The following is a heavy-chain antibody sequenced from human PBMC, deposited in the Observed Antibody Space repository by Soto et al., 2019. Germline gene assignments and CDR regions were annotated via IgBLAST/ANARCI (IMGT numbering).Heavy chain of an antibody. CDR3: AKDTTVTTIPPY. J-gene: IGHJ4*02. Sequence: GGSLRLSCGTSGFSFRSYAITWVRQAPGQGLEWVASISSSGINIYYADSVRGRFTISRDNSKNTLFLQMNSLRVDDTAVYYCAKDTTVTTIPPYWGQGTQVTVSS. CDR2: ISSSGINI. V-gene: IGHV3-23*01. D-gene: IGHD1-1*01. CDR1: GFSFRSYA.